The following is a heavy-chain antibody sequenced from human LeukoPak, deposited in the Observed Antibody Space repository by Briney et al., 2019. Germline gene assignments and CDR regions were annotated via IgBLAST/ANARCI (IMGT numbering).Heavy chain of an antibody. CDR2: ISSSSSTI. Sequence: LSLTCTVSGGSISSSSYYWGWIRQPPGKGLEWVSYISSSSSTIYYADSVKGRFTISRDNAKNSLYLQMNSLRAEDTAVYYCAREVTSVTGYSYGDLDYWGQGTLVTVSS. D-gene: IGHD5-18*01. CDR3: AREVTSVTGYSYGDLDY. J-gene: IGHJ4*02. V-gene: IGHV3-11*04. CDR1: GGSISSSSYY.